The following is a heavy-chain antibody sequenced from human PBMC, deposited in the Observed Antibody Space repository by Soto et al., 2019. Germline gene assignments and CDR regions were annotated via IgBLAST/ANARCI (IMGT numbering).Heavy chain of an antibody. Sequence: SETLSLTCTVSGGSISSYYWSWIRQPPGKGLERIGYIYYSGSTNYNRSLKSRVTISVDTSKNQFSLKLSSVTAADTAVYYCGRIGVTMVRGVRRYYYYYMDVWGKGTTVTVSS. D-gene: IGHD3-10*01. V-gene: IGHV4-59*08. CDR3: GRIGVTMVRGVRRYYYYYMDV. CDR2: IYYSGST. CDR1: GGSISSYY. J-gene: IGHJ6*03.